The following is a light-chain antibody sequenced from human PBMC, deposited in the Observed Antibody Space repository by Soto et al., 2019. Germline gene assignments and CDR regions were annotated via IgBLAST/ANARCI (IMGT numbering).Light chain of an antibody. CDR1: QSVLYSSNNKNY. CDR2: WAS. CDR3: QQYESTPPT. V-gene: IGKV4-1*01. J-gene: IGKJ2*01. Sequence: DIVMTQSPDSLAVSLGERATINCKSSQSVLYSSNNKNYLAWYQQRPGQPPKLRIYWASTRAYGVPDRFSGSGSGTDFTLTITSLQAEDVAVYYCQQYESTPPTFGQGTKLEIK.